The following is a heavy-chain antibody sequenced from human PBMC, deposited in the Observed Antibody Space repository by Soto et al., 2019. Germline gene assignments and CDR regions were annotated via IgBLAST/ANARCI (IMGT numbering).Heavy chain of an antibody. CDR3: TRDTEQLGVY. J-gene: IGHJ4*02. CDR1: GFTFGDYA. D-gene: IGHD6-6*01. Sequence: PGGSLRLSCTASGFTFGDYAMSWVRQAPGKGLEWVGFIRSKAYGGTTEYAASVKGRFTISRDDSKSIAYLQMNSLKTEDTAVYYCTRDTEQLGVYWGRGTLVTVSS. CDR2: IRSKAYGGTT. V-gene: IGHV3-49*04.